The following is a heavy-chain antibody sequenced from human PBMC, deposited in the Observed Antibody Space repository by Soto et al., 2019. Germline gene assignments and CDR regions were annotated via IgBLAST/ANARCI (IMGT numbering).Heavy chain of an antibody. J-gene: IGHJ6*03. Sequence: GGSLRLSCAASGFTFSSYGMHWVRQAPGKGLEWVAVIRDDGSNKYYADSVKGRFTISRDNSKNTLYLQMNSLRAEDTAVYYCASENRDIVVVPAAPCADYYYYMDVWGKGTTVTVSS. D-gene: IGHD2-2*01. CDR1: GFTFSSYG. V-gene: IGHV3-33*01. CDR3: ASENRDIVVVPAAPCADYYYYMDV. CDR2: IRDDGSNK.